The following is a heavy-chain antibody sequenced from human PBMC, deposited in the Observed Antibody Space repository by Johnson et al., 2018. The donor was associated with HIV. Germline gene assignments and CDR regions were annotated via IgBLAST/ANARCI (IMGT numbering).Heavy chain of an antibody. D-gene: IGHD2-2*01. Sequence: QVQLVESGGGVVQPGGSLRLSCAASGFTFKSYGMHWVRQAPGKGLEWVAFIRFDGSNVHYGDSVKGRFTISRDNAKKSLYVQMNSLRAEDTALYYCARERRSTNTWYVRDAFDIWGQGTMVTVSS. J-gene: IGHJ3*02. CDR3: ARERRSTNTWYVRDAFDI. CDR1: GFTFKSYG. V-gene: IGHV3-30*02. CDR2: IRFDGSNV.